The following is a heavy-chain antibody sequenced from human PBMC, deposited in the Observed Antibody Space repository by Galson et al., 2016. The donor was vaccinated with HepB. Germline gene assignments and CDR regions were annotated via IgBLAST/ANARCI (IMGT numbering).Heavy chain of an antibody. CDR3: ARDLGNSGSPGYYYFDS. J-gene: IGHJ4*02. D-gene: IGHD6-19*01. CDR2: IYYSGNT. V-gene: IGHV4-61*01. Sequence: SETLSLTCTVSGGSVSSANYYWTWIRQPPGKGLEWIGYIYYSGNTYHNPSLKSRVTISVDMSKNQFSLRLTSVTAADTAVYYCARDLGNSGSPGYYYFDSWGQGTLVTVSS. CDR1: GGSVSSANYY.